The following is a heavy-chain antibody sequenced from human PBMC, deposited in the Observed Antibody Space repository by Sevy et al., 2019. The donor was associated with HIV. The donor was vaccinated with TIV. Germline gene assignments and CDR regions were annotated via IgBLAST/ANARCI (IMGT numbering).Heavy chain of an antibody. J-gene: IGHJ4*01. V-gene: IGHV3-15*01. CDR2: IKSKTDGGTT. CDR1: GFTFSNAW. D-gene: IGHD4-17*01. CDR3: TTGSGYGDYNYFDY. Sequence: GGSLRLSCAASGFTFSNAWMSWVRQAPGKGLEWVGRIKSKTDGGTTDYAAPVKGRFTISRDDSKNTLYLQMNSLKTEDTAVYYCTTGSGYGDYNYFDYWGQEPWSPSPQ.